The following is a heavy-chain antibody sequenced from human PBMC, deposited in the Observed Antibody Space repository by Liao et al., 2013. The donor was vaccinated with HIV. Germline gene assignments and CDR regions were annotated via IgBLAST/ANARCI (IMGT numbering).Heavy chain of an antibody. J-gene: IGHJ3*02. CDR2: IYYSGST. V-gene: IGHV4-59*01. CDR3: ARASTTIFGVVIHAFDI. CDR1: GGSISSYY. Sequence: QVQLQESGPGLVKPSETLSLTCTVSGGSISSYYWSWIRQPPGKGLEWIGYIYYSGSTNYNPSLKSRVTISVDTSKNQFSLKLSSVTAADTAVYYCARASTTIFGVVIHAFDIWGQGTMVTVSS. D-gene: IGHD3-3*01.